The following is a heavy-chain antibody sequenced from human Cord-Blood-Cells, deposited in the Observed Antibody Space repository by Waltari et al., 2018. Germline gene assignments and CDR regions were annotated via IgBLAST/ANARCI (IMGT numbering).Heavy chain of an antibody. D-gene: IGHD1-1*01. CDR1: GGTFSSYA. J-gene: IGHJ2*01. V-gene: IGHV1-69*01. CDR2: IIPIFGTA. CDR3: ARLRYAEGYFDL. Sequence: QVQLVQSGAEVKKPGSSVKVSCKASGGTFSSYAISWVRQAPGQGLEWMGGIIPIFGTANYAKKYQGRVTITADESTSTAYMELSSLRSEDTAVYYCARLRYAEGYFDLWGRGTLVTVSS.